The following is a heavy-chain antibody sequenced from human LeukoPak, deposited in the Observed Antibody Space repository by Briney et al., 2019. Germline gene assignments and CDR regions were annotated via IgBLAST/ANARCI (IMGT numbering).Heavy chain of an antibody. D-gene: IGHD3-9*01. Sequence: GGSLRLSCAASGFTFNHYWMSWVRQAPGKGLEWVANIKEDGSEKHYVDSVKGRFTFSRDNAKNSLYLQMSSLRAEDTAVYYCARDHDWDYMDVWGKGTTVTVSS. V-gene: IGHV3-7*01. CDR3: ARDHDWDYMDV. CDR1: GFTFNHYW. J-gene: IGHJ6*03. CDR2: IKEDGSEK.